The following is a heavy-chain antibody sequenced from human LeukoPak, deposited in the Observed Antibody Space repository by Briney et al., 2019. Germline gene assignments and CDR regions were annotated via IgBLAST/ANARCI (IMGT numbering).Heavy chain of an antibody. D-gene: IGHD6-13*01. CDR1: GFTFSSYA. V-gene: IGHV3-23*01. CDR3: AKISSTWYPAIFDF. Sequence: PGGSLRLSCAASGFTFSSYAMSWVRQAPGKGLEWVSVISGSGGSTFYADSLKGRFTISRDNSKNTLYLQMNGLGAEDTAVYYCAKISSTWYPAIFDFWGQGTLVTVSS. CDR2: ISGSGGST. J-gene: IGHJ4*02.